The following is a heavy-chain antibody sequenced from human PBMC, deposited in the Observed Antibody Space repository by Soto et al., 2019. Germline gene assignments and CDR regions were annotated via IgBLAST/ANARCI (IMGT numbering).Heavy chain of an antibody. Sequence: SETLSLTCTVSGGSISSYYWSWIRQPPGKGLEWIGYIYYSGSTNYNPSLKSRVTISVDTSKNQFSLKLRGVSAGDTAGYYCARDSGGSGVLPYSSRPPKNAPADYGGQGTLVTVS. CDR3: ARDSGGSGVLPYSSRPPKNAPADY. J-gene: IGHJ4*02. CDR2: IYYSGST. CDR1: GGSISSYY. D-gene: IGHD6-13*01. V-gene: IGHV4-59*12.